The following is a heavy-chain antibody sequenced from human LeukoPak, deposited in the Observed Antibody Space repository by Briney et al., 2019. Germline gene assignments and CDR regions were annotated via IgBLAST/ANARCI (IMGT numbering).Heavy chain of an antibody. V-gene: IGHV1-2*02. CDR1: GYTFTGYF. D-gene: IGHD6-13*01. CDR2: INPNSGGT. CDR3: ARADSSNWYWFDP. J-gene: IGHJ5*02. Sequence: ASVKVSCKASGYTFTGYFIHWLRQAPGQGLEWMGWINPNSGGTNYEQKFQGRVTMTRDASMSTAYMELSSLRSDDTAVYYCARADSSNWYWFDPWGQGTLVTVSS.